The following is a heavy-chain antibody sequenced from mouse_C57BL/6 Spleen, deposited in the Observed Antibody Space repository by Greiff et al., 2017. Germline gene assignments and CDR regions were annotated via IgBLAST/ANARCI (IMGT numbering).Heavy chain of an antibody. V-gene: IGHV1-39*01. CDR3: ARNYFGSSYWYFDV. CDR1: GYSFTDYN. J-gene: IGHJ1*03. Sequence: VQLQQSGPELVKPGASVKISCKASGYSFTDYNMNWVKQSNGQSLEWIGVINPNYGTTSYNQKFKGKATLTVDQSSSTAYMQLNSLTSEDSAVYYCARNYFGSSYWYFDVWGTGTTVTVSS. D-gene: IGHD1-1*01. CDR2: INPNYGTT.